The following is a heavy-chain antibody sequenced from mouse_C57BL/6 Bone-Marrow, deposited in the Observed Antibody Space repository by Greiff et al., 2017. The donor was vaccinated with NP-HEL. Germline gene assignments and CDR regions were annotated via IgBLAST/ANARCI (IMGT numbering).Heavy chain of an antibody. V-gene: IGHV5-17*01. CDR1: GFTFSDYG. CDR3: ARRYGSSYDGFAY. Sequence: EVMLVESGGGLVKPGGSLKLSCAASGFTFSDYGMHWVRQAPEKGLEWVAYISSGSSTIYYADTVKGRFTISRDNAKNTLFLQMTSLRSEDTAMYYCARRYGSSYDGFAYWGQGTLVTVSA. CDR2: ISSGSSTI. J-gene: IGHJ3*01. D-gene: IGHD1-1*01.